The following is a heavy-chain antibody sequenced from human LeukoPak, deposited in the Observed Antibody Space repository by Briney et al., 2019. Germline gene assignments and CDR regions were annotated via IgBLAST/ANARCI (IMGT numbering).Heavy chain of an antibody. Sequence: SETLSLTCAVSSGSISNYYWSWIRQPAGKGLEWLGRIYFTGSTIYNPSLTSRVTMSLDTSKRQFSLKLDSVTAADTAVYYCVRDVDTFFDYWGQGTLVTVSS. D-gene: IGHD5-18*01. J-gene: IGHJ4*02. CDR3: VRDVDTFFDY. CDR2: IYFTGST. V-gene: IGHV4-4*07. CDR1: SGSISNYY.